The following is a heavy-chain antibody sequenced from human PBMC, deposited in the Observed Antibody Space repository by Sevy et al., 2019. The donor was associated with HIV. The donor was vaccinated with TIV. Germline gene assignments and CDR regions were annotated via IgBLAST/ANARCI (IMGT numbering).Heavy chain of an antibody. CDR3: TTDSWSQEDYYDY. V-gene: IGHV3-15*01. CDR2: VKGKPSGGAI. CDR1: GFTFTNAW. Sequence: GGSLRLSCAASGFTFTNAWMSWVRQAPGKGLEWVGGVKGKPSGGAIDYAAPVKGRFTTSRDDSNTKLHLHMSSLRTEDTAVYYCTTDSWSQEDYYDYWGQGTLVTVSS. D-gene: IGHD6-13*01. J-gene: IGHJ4*02.